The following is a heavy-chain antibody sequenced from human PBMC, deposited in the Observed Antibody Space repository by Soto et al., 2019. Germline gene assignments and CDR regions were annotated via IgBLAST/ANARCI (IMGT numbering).Heavy chain of an antibody. D-gene: IGHD4-17*01. CDR2: IYYSGST. J-gene: IGHJ5*02. Sequence: SETLSLTCTVSGGSVSSGSYYWSWIRQPPGKGLEWIGYIYYSGSTNYNPSLKSRVTISVDTSKNQFSLKLSSVAAADTAVYYCARSEAYGPNWFDPWGQGTLVTVSS. CDR1: GGSVSSGSYY. CDR3: ARSEAYGPNWFDP. V-gene: IGHV4-61*01.